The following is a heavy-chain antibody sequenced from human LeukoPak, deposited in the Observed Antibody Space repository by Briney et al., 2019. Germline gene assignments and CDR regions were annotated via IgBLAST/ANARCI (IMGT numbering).Heavy chain of an antibody. CDR3: ARTRDDY. Sequence: KSGGSLRLSCAASGFTFSSYSMNWVRQAPGKGLEWVSSISSSSSYTYYADSVKGRFTISRDNAKNSLYLQMNSLRAEDTAVYYCARTRDDYWGQGTLVTVSS. J-gene: IGHJ4*02. V-gene: IGHV3-21*01. CDR1: GFTFSSYS. CDR2: ISSSSSYT.